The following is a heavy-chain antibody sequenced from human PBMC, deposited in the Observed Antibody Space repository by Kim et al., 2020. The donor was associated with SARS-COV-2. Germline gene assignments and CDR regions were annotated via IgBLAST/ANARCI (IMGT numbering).Heavy chain of an antibody. CDR3: AREVVVAVTHYYYGMDV. J-gene: IGHJ6*02. V-gene: IGHV1-46*01. Sequence: ASVKVSCKASGYTFTSYYMHWVRQAPGQGLEWMGIINPSGGSTSYEQKFQDRVTMTRDTSTSTVYMELSSLRSEDTAVYYCAREVVVAVTHYYYGMDVWGQGTTVTVSS. CDR2: INPSGGST. CDR1: GYTFTSYY. D-gene: IGHD2-15*01.